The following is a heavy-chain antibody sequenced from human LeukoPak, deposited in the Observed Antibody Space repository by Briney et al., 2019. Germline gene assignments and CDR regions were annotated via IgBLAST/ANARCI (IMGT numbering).Heavy chain of an antibody. V-gene: IGHV4-39*01. CDR1: GGSISSSSYY. CDR3: ARAYDVLTGYSI. Sequence: PSETLSLTCTVSGGSISSSSYYWGWIRQPPGKGLEGIGSIYYSGSTYYNPSLKSRITISVDTSKNQISLKVSSVTAADPAVYYCARAYDVLTGYSIWGQGTLVTVSS. D-gene: IGHD3-9*01. J-gene: IGHJ4*02. CDR2: IYYSGST.